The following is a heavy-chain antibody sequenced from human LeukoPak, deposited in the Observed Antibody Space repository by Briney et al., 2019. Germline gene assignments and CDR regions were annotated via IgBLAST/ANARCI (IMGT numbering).Heavy chain of an antibody. D-gene: IGHD3-3*01. CDR1: GGSIKNHY. CDR2: IYIDENT. V-gene: IGHV4-4*07. Sequence: SETLSLTCIVSGGSIKNHYWNWTRQPAGKGLEWIGRIYIDENTNYNPSLETRVTMSLDTSKNQLSLKLSSVTAADTAVYYCARDFSISKGGWFDPWGQGIPVIVSS. J-gene: IGHJ5*02. CDR3: ARDFSISKGGWFDP.